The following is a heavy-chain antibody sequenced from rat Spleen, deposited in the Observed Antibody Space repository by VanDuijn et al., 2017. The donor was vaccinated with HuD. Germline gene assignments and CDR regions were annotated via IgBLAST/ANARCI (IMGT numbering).Heavy chain of an antibody. V-gene: IGHV5-58*01. CDR1: GFTFNNYW. CDR3: GKDMNYFSTYPFYLMGA. J-gene: IGHJ4*01. CDR2: ISPDGGST. D-gene: IGHD1-2*01. Sequence: EVQLVESGGGLVQPGRSLKLSCVASGFTFNNYWMTWIRQAPGEGLEWLSSISPDGGSTYYPDSMKGRFTISRDNAENTVYLQMNSLRSEDTATYFCGKDMNYFSTYPFYLMGAWGQGTSVTVSS.